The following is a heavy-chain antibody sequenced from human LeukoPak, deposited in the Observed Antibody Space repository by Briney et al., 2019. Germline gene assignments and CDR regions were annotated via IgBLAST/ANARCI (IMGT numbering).Heavy chain of an antibody. Sequence: ASVKVSCKTSGYTFTGLYVHWVRQAPGQGLEWMGWINPNTGATNFAQTFQGRVTMPTDTSVSTAYMDLSRLRFADTAVSYCAREGDYNGSGRGDSWGQGTLVTVSS. CDR3: AREGDYNGSGRGDS. CDR2: INPNTGAT. D-gene: IGHD3-10*01. CDR1: GYTFTGLY. J-gene: IGHJ4*02. V-gene: IGHV1-2*02.